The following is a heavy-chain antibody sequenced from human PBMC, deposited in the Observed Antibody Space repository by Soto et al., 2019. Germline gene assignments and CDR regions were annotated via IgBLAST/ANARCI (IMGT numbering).Heavy chain of an antibody. CDR2: INPNSGDT. D-gene: IGHD1-1*01. CDR3: ARRRLTTGTDYFDH. V-gene: IGHV1-2*02. J-gene: IGHJ4*02. Sequence: ASVKVSCKTSGYTFNDYHLHWVRQAPGQGLEWMGSINPNSGDTDYAQRFQGRVTLTRDTSIRTAYMELSILRSDDTAVYYCARRRLTTGTDYFDHWGQGTLVTVSS. CDR1: GYTFNDYH.